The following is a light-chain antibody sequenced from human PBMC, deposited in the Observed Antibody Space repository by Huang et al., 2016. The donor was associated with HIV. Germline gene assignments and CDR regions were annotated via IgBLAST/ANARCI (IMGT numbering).Light chain of an antibody. Sequence: VLTQSPGSLSVSLGDRVTVSCRASQSVDSGYLAWYHQKAGQSPRLLVYGTSSRASVIPSRFSGSGSGTVFTLTISRLEPEDFGVYYCHQYGSSKATFGQGTKVDI. J-gene: IGKJ1*01. CDR1: QSVDSGY. V-gene: IGKV3-20*01. CDR3: HQYGSSKAT. CDR2: GTS.